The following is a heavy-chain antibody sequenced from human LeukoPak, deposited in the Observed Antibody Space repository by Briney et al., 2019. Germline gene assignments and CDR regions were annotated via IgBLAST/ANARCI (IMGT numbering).Heavy chain of an antibody. CDR3: ARESTAIAAAGTCDY. J-gene: IGHJ4*02. V-gene: IGHV1-18*01. D-gene: IGHD6-13*01. Sequence: GASVKVSCKASGYTFTSYGISWVRQAPGQGLEWMGWISAYNGNTNYAQKLQGRVTMTTDTSTSTAYMELRSLRSDDTAVYYCARESTAIAAAGTCDYWGQGTLVTVSS. CDR2: ISAYNGNT. CDR1: GYTFTSYG.